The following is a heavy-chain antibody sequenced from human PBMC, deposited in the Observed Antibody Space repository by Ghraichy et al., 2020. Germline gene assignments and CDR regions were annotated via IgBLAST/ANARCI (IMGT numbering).Heavy chain of an antibody. Sequence: SETLSLTCAVYGGSFSGYYWSWIRQPPGKGLEWIGEINHSGSTNYNPSLKSRVTISVDTSKNQFSLKLSSVTAADTAVYYCARGPSGYYSGFASFDYWGQGTPVTVSS. D-gene: IGHD3-22*01. V-gene: IGHV4-34*01. J-gene: IGHJ4*02. CDR3: ARGPSGYYSGFASFDY. CDR2: INHSGST. CDR1: GGSFSGYY.